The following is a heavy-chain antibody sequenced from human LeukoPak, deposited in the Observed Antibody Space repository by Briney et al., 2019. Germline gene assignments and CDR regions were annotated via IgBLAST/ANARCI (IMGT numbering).Heavy chain of an antibody. Sequence: GRSLRLFCAASGFTFSSYAMHWVRQAPGKGLEWVAVISYDGSNKYYADSVKGRFTISRDNSKNTLYLQMNSLRAEDTAVYYCARDYDFWSGYPYFDYWGQGTLVTVSS. V-gene: IGHV3-30-3*01. J-gene: IGHJ4*02. CDR3: ARDYDFWSGYPYFDY. D-gene: IGHD3-3*01. CDR1: GFTFSSYA. CDR2: ISYDGSNK.